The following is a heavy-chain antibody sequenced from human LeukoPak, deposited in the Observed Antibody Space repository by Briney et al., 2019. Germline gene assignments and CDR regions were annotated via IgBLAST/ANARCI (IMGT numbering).Heavy chain of an antibody. J-gene: IGHJ4*02. V-gene: IGHV3-23*01. Sequence: GGSLRLSCAASGFTFSSYAMSWVRQAPGKGLEWVSAISGSGGSTYYADSVKGRFTISRDNAKNSLYLQMNSLRAEDTAVYYCARVITIFGVSNYWGQGTLVTVSS. D-gene: IGHD3-3*01. CDR3: ARVITIFGVSNY. CDR2: ISGSGGST. CDR1: GFTFSSYA.